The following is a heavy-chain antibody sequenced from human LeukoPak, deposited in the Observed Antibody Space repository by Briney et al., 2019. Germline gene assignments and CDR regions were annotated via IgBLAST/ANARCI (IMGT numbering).Heavy chain of an antibody. CDR1: GFTFSSYE. CDR2: ISSSGSTI. J-gene: IGHJ4*02. D-gene: IGHD3-16*02. Sequence: PGGSLRLSCAASGFTFSSYEMNWVRQAPGKGLEWVSYISSSGSTIYYADSVKGRLTISRDNAMNSLCLQMNSLRAEETAVYYCASAGFGGVIVNLDYWGQGTLVTVSS. V-gene: IGHV3-48*03. CDR3: ASAGFGGVIVNLDY.